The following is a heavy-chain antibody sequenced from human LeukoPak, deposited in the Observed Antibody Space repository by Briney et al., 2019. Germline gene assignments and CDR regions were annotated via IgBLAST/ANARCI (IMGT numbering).Heavy chain of an antibody. J-gene: IGHJ4*02. D-gene: IGHD6-6*01. CDR2: IYTSGST. CDR1: GDSISSYY. CDR3: ARVRFSSSPARQYYFDY. V-gene: IGHV4-4*07. Sequence: PSETLSLTCTVSGDSISSYYWSWIRHPAGKGLEWIWRIYTSGSTNYNPSLKSRVTMSVDTSKNQFSLKLSSVTAADTAVYYCARVRFSSSPARQYYFDYWGQGTLVTVSS.